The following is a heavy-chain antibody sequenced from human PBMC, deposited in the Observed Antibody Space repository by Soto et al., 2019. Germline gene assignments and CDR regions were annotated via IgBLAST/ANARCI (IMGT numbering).Heavy chain of an antibody. J-gene: IGHJ4*02. CDR3: ARDLGYDFTYYFDY. D-gene: IGHD5-12*01. CDR1: RFTFGSYA. Sequence: QVQLVESGGGVVQPGRSLRLSCAASRFTFGSYAMHWVRQAPGKGLEWVAVISYDGSNKYYADSVKGRFTISRDNSKNTLYLQMNSLRAEDTAVYYCARDLGYDFTYYFDYWGQGTLVTVSS. CDR2: ISYDGSNK. V-gene: IGHV3-30-3*01.